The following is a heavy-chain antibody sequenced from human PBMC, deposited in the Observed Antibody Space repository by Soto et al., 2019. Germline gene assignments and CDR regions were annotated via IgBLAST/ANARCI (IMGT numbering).Heavy chain of an antibody. Sequence: QVQLVESGGGVVQPGKSLRLSCAASGFTFSDHGMHWVRQAPGKGLKWVAIIWYDGSNKYYADSVKGRFTISRDNSKNMLYLQMNSLRAEDTAVYYCAREGGVCCASGVCNTDFWGQGTLVTVSP. CDR3: AREGGVCCASGVCNTDF. D-gene: IGHD2-8*01. CDR1: GFTFSDHG. J-gene: IGHJ4*02. V-gene: IGHV3-33*01. CDR2: IWYDGSNK.